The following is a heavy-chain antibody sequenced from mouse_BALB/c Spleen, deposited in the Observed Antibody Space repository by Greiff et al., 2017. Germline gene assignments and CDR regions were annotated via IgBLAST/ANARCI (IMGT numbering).Heavy chain of an antibody. CDR2: IYPGGGYT. V-gene: IGHV1-63*02. J-gene: IGHJ4*01. Sequence: QVQLQQSGAELVRPGTSVKISCKASGYTFTNYWLGWVKQRPGHGLEWIGDIYPGGGYTNYNEKFKGKATLTADASSSTAYMQLSSLTSEDSAVYFCARLYYGYGYYAMDYWGQGTSVTVSS. D-gene: IGHD1-2*01. CDR3: ARLYYGYGYYAMDY. CDR1: GYTFTNYW.